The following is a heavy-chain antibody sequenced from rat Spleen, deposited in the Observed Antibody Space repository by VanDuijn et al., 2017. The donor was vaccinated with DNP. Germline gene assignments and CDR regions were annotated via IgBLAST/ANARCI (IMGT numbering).Heavy chain of an antibody. V-gene: IGHV4-2*01. CDR3: GRVAYSGGAMDG. CDR1: GFNFNDYW. D-gene: IGHD1-4*01. J-gene: IGHJ4*01. Sequence: EVKLVESGGGLVQPGRSLKLSCAASGFNFNDYWMGWVRQAPGKGLEWIGEINKDSRTIKYNPSLKDKFTISRDNGQNTLYLKMTKPGAEETVIYFCGRVAYSGGAMDGWGQGTSVTVSS. CDR2: INKDSRTI.